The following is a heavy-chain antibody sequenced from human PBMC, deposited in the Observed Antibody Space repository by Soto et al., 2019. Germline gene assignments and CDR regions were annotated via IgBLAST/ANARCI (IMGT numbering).Heavy chain of an antibody. CDR2: IIPIFGTA. Sequence: VKVSCKASGGTFSSYAISWVRQAPGQGLEWMGGIIPIFGTANYAQKFQGRVTITADESTSTAYMELSSLRSEDTAVYYCARAPTYGDYYYYGMDVWGQGTTVTVSS. CDR1: GGTFSSYA. D-gene: IGHD4-17*01. V-gene: IGHV1-69*13. CDR3: ARAPTYGDYYYYGMDV. J-gene: IGHJ6*02.